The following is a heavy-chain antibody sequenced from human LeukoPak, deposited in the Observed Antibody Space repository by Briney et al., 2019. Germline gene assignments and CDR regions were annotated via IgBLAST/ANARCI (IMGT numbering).Heavy chain of an antibody. J-gene: IGHJ5*02. CDR2: IYTSGST. CDR3: ARGQWLANGGNWFDP. D-gene: IGHD6-19*01. Sequence: SQTLSLTCTVSGGSISSGSYYWSWLRQPAGKGLEWIGRIYTSGSTNYNPYLKSRVTITVDTSKNQFSLKLSSVTAADTAVYYCARGQWLANGGNWFDPWGQGTLVTVSS. CDR1: GGSISSGSYY. V-gene: IGHV4-61*02.